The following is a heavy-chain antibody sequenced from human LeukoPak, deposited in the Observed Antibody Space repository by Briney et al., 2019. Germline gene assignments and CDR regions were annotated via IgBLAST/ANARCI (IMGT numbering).Heavy chain of an antibody. J-gene: IGHJ4*02. CDR2: IRSKAYGGTT. CDR3: TRDGRNYYDSSGYLTLLDY. Sequence: GGSLRLSCTASGFTFGDYAMSWVRQAPGKGLEWVGFIRSKAYGGTTEYAAPVKGRFTIPRDDSKSIAYLQMNSLKTEDTAVYYCTRDGRNYYDSSGYLTLLDYWGQGTLVTVSS. CDR1: GFTFGDYA. V-gene: IGHV3-49*04. D-gene: IGHD3-22*01.